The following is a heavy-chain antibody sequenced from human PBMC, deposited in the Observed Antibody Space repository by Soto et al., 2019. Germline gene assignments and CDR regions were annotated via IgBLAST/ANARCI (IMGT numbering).Heavy chain of an antibody. CDR1: GYSFAGYW. CDR3: ARQIYDSDPGPNFKYYFDS. D-gene: IGHD5-12*01. J-gene: IGHJ4*02. Sequence: GESLKISCKGSGYSFAGYWITWVRQKPGKGLEWMGRIDPSDSQTYYSPSFRGHVTISVTKSITTVFLQWSSLRASDTAMYYCARQIYDSDPGPNFKYYFDSWGEGTPVTVSS. V-gene: IGHV5-10-1*01. CDR2: IDPSDSQT.